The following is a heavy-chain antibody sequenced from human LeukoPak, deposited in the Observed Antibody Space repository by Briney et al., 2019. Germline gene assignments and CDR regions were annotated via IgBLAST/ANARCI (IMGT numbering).Heavy chain of an antibody. D-gene: IGHD5-18*01. CDR3: ARLNTAMVYFDC. V-gene: IGHV4-39*07. J-gene: IGHJ4*02. Sequence: PSETLSLTCTVSGGSISSSSYYWGWIRQPPGKGLEWIGSMYSSGSTYYNPSLKSRVTISVDTSKNQFSLKLNSVTAADTAVYYCARLNTAMVYFDCWGQGTLVTVSS. CDR2: MYSSGST. CDR1: GGSISSSSYY.